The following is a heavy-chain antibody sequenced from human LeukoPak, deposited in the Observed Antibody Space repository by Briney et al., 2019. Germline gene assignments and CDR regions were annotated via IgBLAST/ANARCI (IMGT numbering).Heavy chain of an antibody. D-gene: IGHD6-19*01. CDR2: INPNSGDT. J-gene: IGHJ4*02. CDR1: GYIFTGYY. Sequence: ASVKVSCKASGYIFTGYYMHWVRQAPGQGLEWMGWINPNSGDTNYAQKFQGRVTATRDTSISTAYMELSRLRSDDTAVYYCARVGSSGWYVHPTLDYWGQGTLLTVSS. CDR3: ARVGSSGWYVHPTLDY. V-gene: IGHV1-2*02.